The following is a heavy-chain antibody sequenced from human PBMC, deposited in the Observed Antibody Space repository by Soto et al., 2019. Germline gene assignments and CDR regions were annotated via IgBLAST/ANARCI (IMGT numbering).Heavy chain of an antibody. V-gene: IGHV3-33*03. CDR2: IWSDGSNK. CDR3: APGVANWLRLAY. CDR1: GFTFSHYA. J-gene: IGHJ4*02. Sequence: GGSLRLSCAASGFTFSHYAMYWVRQAPGKGLEWVALIWSDGSNKYYAASVKGRFTISRDNSKNTVYLQMNSLRVEDTVVYYCAPGVANWLRLAYWGQGTLVPVS. D-gene: IGHD5-12*01.